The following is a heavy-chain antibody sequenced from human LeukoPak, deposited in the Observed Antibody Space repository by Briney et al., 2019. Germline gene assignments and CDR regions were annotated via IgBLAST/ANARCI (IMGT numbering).Heavy chain of an antibody. CDR3: ARSVIAAAARTFDY. J-gene: IGHJ4*02. CDR2: INHSGST. D-gene: IGHD6-13*01. CDR1: GGSFSGYY. Sequence: SETLSLTCTVYGGSFSGYYWSWLRHPPGKGLEWIGYINHSGSTNYNPSLNSRVTISVDTSKNQFSLKLSSVTAADTAVYYCARSVIAAAARTFDYWGQGTLVTVSS. V-gene: IGHV4-34*01.